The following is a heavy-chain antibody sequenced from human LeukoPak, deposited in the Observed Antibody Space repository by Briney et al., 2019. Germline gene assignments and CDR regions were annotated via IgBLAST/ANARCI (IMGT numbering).Heavy chain of an antibody. Sequence: EASVKVSCKASGGTFSSYAISWVRQAPGQGLEWMGGIIPIFGTANYAQKFQGRVTITTDESTSTAYMELSSLRSEDTAVYYCARTVLRFSVVPADSTAGWFDPWGQGTLVTVSS. CDR3: ARTVLRFSVVPADSTAGWFDP. CDR2: IIPIFGTA. D-gene: IGHD2-2*01. V-gene: IGHV1-69*05. J-gene: IGHJ5*02. CDR1: GGTFSSYA.